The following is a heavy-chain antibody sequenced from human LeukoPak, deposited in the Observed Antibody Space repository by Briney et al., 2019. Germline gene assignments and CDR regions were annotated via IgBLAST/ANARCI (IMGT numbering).Heavy chain of an antibody. CDR2: IHTSGST. CDR1: GGSISSYS. D-gene: IGHD3-10*01. J-gene: IGHJ3*02. V-gene: IGHV4-4*07. CDR3: ARTQLELLWFGESKNDAFDI. Sequence: SETLSLTCTVSGGSISSYSWSWIRQPAGKGLEWIGRIHTSGSTNYNPSLKSRVTMSVDTSKNQFSLKLSSVTAADTAVYYCARTQLELLWFGESKNDAFDIWGQGTMVTVSS.